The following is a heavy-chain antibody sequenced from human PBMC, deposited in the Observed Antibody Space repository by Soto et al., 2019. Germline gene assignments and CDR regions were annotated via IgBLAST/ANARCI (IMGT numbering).Heavy chain of an antibody. D-gene: IGHD3-10*01. CDR1: GFTFSPFW. CDR3: ARDRGYPDSFDI. J-gene: IGHJ3*02. V-gene: IGHV3-74*01. CDR2: IGGGGFTT. Sequence: EVQLVESGGGLVQPGESLRLSCAASGFTFSPFWMHWVRQAPGKGLKWISHIGGGGFTTIYADSVKGRFTISRDDAKNTLYLQLNSLRSEDTAVYYCARDRGYPDSFDIWGQGTMVTVSS.